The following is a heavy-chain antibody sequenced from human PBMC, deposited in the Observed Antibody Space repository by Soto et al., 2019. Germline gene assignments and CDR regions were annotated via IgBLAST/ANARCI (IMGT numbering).Heavy chain of an antibody. J-gene: IGHJ3*02. CDR2: IYTSGST. V-gene: IGHV4-4*07. CDR1: GGSISSYY. D-gene: IGHD6-13*01. Sequence: PSETLSLTCTVSGGSISSYYWSWIRQPAGKGLEWIGRIYTSGSTNYNPSLKSRVTMSVDTSKNQFSLKLSSVTAADTAVYYCAREAVPGIAAAGTKGVSAFDIWGQGTMVTVSS. CDR3: AREAVPGIAAAGTKGVSAFDI.